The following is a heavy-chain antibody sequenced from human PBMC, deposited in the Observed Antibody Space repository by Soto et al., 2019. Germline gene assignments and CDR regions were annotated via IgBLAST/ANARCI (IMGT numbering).Heavy chain of an antibody. CDR2: INHSGST. D-gene: IGHD3-10*01. CDR1: GGSFSGYY. CDR3: ARGQGNFMYYFDY. J-gene: IGHJ4*02. V-gene: IGHV4-34*01. Sequence: SETLSLTCAVYGGSFSGYYWSWIRQPPGKGLEWIGEINHSGSTNYNPSLKSRVTISVDTSKNQFSLKLSSVTAADTAVYYCARGQGNFMYYFDYWGQGTLVTVSS.